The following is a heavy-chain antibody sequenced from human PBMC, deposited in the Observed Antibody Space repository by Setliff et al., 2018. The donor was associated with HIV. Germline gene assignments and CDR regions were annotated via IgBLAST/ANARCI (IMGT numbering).Heavy chain of an antibody. J-gene: IGHJ3*01. V-gene: IGHV3-21*04. CDR1: AFTFSHYS. CDR2: ISHSSNYI. D-gene: IGHD3-16*01. CDR3: AREAPTKGESAFDL. Sequence: GGSLRLSCVGSAFTFSHYSLDWVRQAPGKGLEWVAFISHSSNYIYYADIIQGRFTISRDNAKNSLDLQMKSLRVEDTAIYYCAREAPTKGESAFDLWGQGTMVTVSS.